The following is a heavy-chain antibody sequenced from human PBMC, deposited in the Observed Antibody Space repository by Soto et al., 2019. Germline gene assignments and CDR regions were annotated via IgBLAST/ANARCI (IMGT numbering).Heavy chain of an antibody. V-gene: IGHV3-11*06. CDR3: ARAKVVGYRTDPSCRIIFDH. Sequence: GGSPRLSCAASGFTFSDYYMSWIRQAPGKGLEWLPYISSSSGYTNYADSVKGRFTISRDNAKNSLYLQMKRLRAEDTAVYYCARAKVVGYRTDPSCRIIFDHWCPANLVTVSS. CDR2: ISSSSGYT. CDR1: GFTFSDYY. D-gene: IGHD2-8*02. J-gene: IGHJ4*02.